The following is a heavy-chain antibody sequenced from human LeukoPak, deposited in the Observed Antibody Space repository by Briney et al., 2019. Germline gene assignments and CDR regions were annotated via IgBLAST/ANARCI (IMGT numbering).Heavy chain of an antibody. CDR3: SRVQLEREFRHDY. CDR1: GGSISSAGYY. J-gene: IGHJ4*02. Sequence: PSETLSLTCTVSGGSISSAGYYWIWIRQHPGKGLEWIGYIFYSGSTYYNPSLKSRVNISVDTSKNLFSLKVNSLTAADTAVYYCSRVQLEREFRHDYWAREPWSSSLQ. CDR2: IFYSGST. V-gene: IGHV4-30-4*08. D-gene: IGHD1-1*01.